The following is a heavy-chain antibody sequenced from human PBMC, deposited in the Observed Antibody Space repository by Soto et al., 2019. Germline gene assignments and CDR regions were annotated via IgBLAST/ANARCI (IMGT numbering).Heavy chain of an antibody. CDR2: IYYSGST. CDR1: GGSISSSY. CDR3: ARLHYYYYMDV. V-gene: IGHV4-59*08. Sequence: PSVTLSLTCTVSGGSISSSYWIWLRQPPGKGLEWIGYIYYSGSTNYNPSLKSRVTISVDTSKNQFSLKLSSVTAADTAVYYCARLHYYYYMDVWGKGTTVTVSS. J-gene: IGHJ6*03.